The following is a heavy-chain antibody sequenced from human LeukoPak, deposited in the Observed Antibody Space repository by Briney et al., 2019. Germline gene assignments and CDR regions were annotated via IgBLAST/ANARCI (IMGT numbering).Heavy chain of an antibody. D-gene: IGHD3-3*01. CDR2: SGTTGNT. CDR1: GFTLSSYA. Sequence: GGSLRLSCVVSGFTLSSYAMSWVRQAPGKGLEWVSASGTTGNTYYADSVKGRFTIARDNSKNTLYLEMSSLRAEDTAVYYCAGGSSDSFGGYWGQGTLVTVSS. CDR3: AGGSSDSFGGY. V-gene: IGHV3-23*01. J-gene: IGHJ4*02.